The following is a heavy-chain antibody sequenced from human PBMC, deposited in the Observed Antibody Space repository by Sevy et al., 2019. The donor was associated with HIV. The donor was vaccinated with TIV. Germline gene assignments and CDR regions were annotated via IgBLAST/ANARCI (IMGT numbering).Heavy chain of an antibody. Sequence: GGSLRLSCAASGFTFSRYWMHWVRQVPGKGLVWVSRINTDGSTTSYADSGKGRFTISRDNAKNTLYLQMHSLRVDDTAVYYCTRDGESRWEVGSSGYYPIGYWGQGTLVTVSS. CDR2: INTDGSTT. CDR1: GFTFSRYW. V-gene: IGHV3-74*01. D-gene: IGHD3-22*01. CDR3: TRDGESRWEVGSSGYYPIGY. J-gene: IGHJ4*02.